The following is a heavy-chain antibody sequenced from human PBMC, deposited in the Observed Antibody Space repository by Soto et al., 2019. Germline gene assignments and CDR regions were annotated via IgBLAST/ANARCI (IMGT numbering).Heavy chain of an antibody. CDR3: AKGSGNIRPYGMDV. CDR1: GFTFSAYW. CDR2: IKQDGSER. Sequence: GGSLRLSCAASGFTFSAYWMTWVRQAPGKGLEWVANIKQDGSERFYMDSVKGRFTISRDNVKNSLFLQMNSLRAEDTAVYYCAKGSGNIRPYGMDVWGQGTTVTVSS. V-gene: IGHV3-7*03. J-gene: IGHJ6*02.